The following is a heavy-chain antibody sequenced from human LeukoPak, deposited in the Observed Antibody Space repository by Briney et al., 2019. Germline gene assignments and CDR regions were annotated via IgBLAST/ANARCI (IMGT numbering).Heavy chain of an antibody. Sequence: SETLSLTCTVSGGSISSSSYYWGWIRQPPGKGLEWIGSIYYSGSTYYNPSLKSRITISVDTSKNQFSLKLSSVTAADTAVYYCARSVAVAGTGYNWFDPWGQGTLVTVSS. J-gene: IGHJ5*02. CDR2: IYYSGST. CDR1: GGSISSSSYY. V-gene: IGHV4-39*01. CDR3: ARSVAVAGTGYNWFDP. D-gene: IGHD6-19*01.